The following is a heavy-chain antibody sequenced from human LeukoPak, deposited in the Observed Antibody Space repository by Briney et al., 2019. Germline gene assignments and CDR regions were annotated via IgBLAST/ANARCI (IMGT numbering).Heavy chain of an antibody. CDR3: AIRHCGGECHPTNYYYYGIHV. D-gene: IGHD2-21*01. CDR2: IIPKLGRV. J-gene: IGHJ6*02. Sequence: SVKVSCKASGDTVSNYGISWVRQAPGQGLEWMGGIIPKLGRVNYAQKFQGRVMITAVESTNTINMELNSLRSEDTAVYYCAIRHCGGECHPTNYYYYGIHVWGQGATVTVSS. V-gene: IGHV1-69*13. CDR1: GDTVSNYG.